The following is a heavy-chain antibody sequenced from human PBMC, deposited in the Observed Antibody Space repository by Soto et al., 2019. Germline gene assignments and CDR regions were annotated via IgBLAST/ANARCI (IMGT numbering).Heavy chain of an antibody. D-gene: IGHD6-13*01. CDR2: IYWDDAK. CDR1: GFSVNTNGVG. J-gene: IGHJ5*01. CDR3: AHIHAQHQLVSEWFEP. V-gene: IGHV2-5*02. Sequence: QITLKESGPTLVKPTQTLTLTCAISGFSVNTNGVGVGWIRQPPGKALEWLALIYWDDAKRYSPSLKNRLSITKDTSKNQVGLTMHNMDPVDTGTYSFAHIHAQHQLVSEWFEPWGQATRVTASS.